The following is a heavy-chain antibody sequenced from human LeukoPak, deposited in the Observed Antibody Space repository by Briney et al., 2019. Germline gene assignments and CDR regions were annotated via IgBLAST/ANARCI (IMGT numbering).Heavy chain of an antibody. CDR1: GFTFSDYY. CDR3: ASPTQLLWFGELASYGMDV. J-gene: IGHJ6*02. D-gene: IGHD3-10*01. V-gene: IGHV3-11*01. CDR2: ISSSGSTI. Sequence: GGSLRLSCAASGFTFSDYYMSWIRQAPGEGLEWVSYISSSGSTIYYADSVKGRFTISRDNAKNSLYLQMNSLRAEDTAVYYSASPTQLLWFGELASYGMDVWGQGTTVTVSS.